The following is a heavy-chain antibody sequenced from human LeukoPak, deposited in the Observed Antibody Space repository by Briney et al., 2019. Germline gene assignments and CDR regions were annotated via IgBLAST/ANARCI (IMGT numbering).Heavy chain of an antibody. J-gene: IGHJ5*02. V-gene: IGHV4-31*03. CDR1: GGSISSGGYY. Sequence: PSETLSLTCTVSGGSISSGGYYWSWIRQHPGKGLEWIGYIYYSGSTYYNPSLKSRVTISVDTSKNQFSLKLSSVIAADTAVYYCARESPSRVNWFDPWGQGTLVTVSS. CDR3: ARESPSRVNWFDP. CDR2: IYYSGST.